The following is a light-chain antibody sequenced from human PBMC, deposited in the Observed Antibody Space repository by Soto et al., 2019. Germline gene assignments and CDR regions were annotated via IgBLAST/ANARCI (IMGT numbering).Light chain of an antibody. CDR3: QQYHHWPPKVT. CDR2: GAS. V-gene: IGKV3-15*01. Sequence: EIVMTQSPATLSVSPGERATLSCRASQSISGSLAWYQQKPGQAPRLLIYGASTRATGIPARFSGSGSGTEFTLTISGLQADDFAVYYCQQYHHWPPKVTFGPGTKVDIK. J-gene: IGKJ3*01. CDR1: QSISGS.